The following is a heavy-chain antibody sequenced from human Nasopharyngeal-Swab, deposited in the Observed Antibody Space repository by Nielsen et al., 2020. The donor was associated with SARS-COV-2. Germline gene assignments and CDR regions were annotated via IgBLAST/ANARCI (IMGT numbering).Heavy chain of an antibody. J-gene: IGHJ4*02. CDR3: ASRGPEGWPTDY. CDR1: GFTFSTYA. D-gene: IGHD6-19*01. V-gene: IGHV3-23*01. CDR2: ISASGQTT. Sequence: GESLKISCAASGFTFSTYAMSWARQAPGKGLEWVSSISASGQTTYYADSVKGRFSISRDNSKNTLYLRMTSLRAEDTAVYFCASRGPEGWPTDYWGQGVLVTVSS.